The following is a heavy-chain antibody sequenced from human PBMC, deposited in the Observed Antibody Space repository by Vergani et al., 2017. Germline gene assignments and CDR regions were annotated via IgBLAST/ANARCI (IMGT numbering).Heavy chain of an antibody. V-gene: IGHV1-2*04. CDR3: AREGGGGPEGNFDY. D-gene: IGHD3-16*01. CDR2: INPNSGGT. CDR1: GYTFTGYY. J-gene: IGHJ4*02. Sequence: QVQLVQSGAEVKKPGASVKVSCKASGYTFTGYYMHWVRQAPGQGLGWMGWINPNSGGTNYAQKFQGWVTITRDTSISTASRELSRLRSDDTAVLYCAREGGGGPEGNFDYWGQGTLVTVSS.